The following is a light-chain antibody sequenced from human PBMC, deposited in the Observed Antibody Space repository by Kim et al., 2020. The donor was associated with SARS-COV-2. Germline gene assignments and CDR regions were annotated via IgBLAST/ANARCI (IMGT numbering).Light chain of an antibody. CDR1: SSNIGAGYD. CDR2: GNS. V-gene: IGLV1-40*01. Sequence: VTIACTGSSSNIGAGYDVHWYQQLPGTAPKHLIFGNSNRPSGVPDRFSGSKSGTSASLAITGLQAEDEADYYCQSYDSSLSGSVVFGGGTQLTVL. CDR3: QSYDSSLSGSVV. J-gene: IGLJ2*01.